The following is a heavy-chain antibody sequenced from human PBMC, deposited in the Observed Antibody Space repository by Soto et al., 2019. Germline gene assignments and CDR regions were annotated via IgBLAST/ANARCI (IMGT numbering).Heavy chain of an antibody. CDR2: INHSGST. CDR1: GGSFSGYY. Sequence: SETLSLTCAVYGGSFSGYYWSWIRQPPGKGLEWIGEINHSGSTNYHPSLKSRVTISVDTSKNQFSLKLSSVTAADTAVYYCSVGGYYYYYYGMDVWGQGTTVTVSS. CDR3: SVGGYYYYYYGMDV. V-gene: IGHV4-34*01. D-gene: IGHD2-15*01. J-gene: IGHJ6*02.